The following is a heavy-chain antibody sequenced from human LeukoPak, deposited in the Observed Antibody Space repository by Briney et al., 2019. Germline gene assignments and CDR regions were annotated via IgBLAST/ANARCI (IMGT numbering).Heavy chain of an antibody. CDR1: GFTFSSYA. J-gene: IGHJ4*02. CDR3: AKGGELASYYFDD. D-gene: IGHD3-10*01. V-gene: IGHV3-30*04. CDR2: ITYDRSNK. Sequence: PGRSLRLYCAASGFTFSSYAMHRVRQAPGKGLEGVAVITYDRSNKYYADSVKGRFTISRDNSKNTLYLQMNSLRAEDTAVYYCAKGGELASYYFDDWGQGTMVTVSS.